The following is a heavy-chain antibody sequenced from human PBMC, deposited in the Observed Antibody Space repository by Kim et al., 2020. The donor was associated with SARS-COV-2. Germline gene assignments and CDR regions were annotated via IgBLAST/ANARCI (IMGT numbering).Heavy chain of an antibody. CDR3: ARGRWWWELDDY. Sequence: GGSLRLSCAASGFTFSSYAMHWVRQAPGKGLEWVAVISYDGSNKYYADSVKGRFTISRDNSKNTLYLQMNSLRAEDTAVYYCARGRWWWELDDYWGQGTLVTVSS. D-gene: IGHD1-26*01. V-gene: IGHV3-30*04. CDR1: GFTFSSYA. CDR2: ISYDGSNK. J-gene: IGHJ4*02.